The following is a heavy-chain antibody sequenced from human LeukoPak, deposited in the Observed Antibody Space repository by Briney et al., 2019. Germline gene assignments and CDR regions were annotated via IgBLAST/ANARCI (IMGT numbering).Heavy chain of an antibody. J-gene: IGHJ3*02. CDR2: ISSSSSYI. CDR1: GFTFSSYS. D-gene: IGHD1-14*01. Sequence: GGSLRLSCAASGFTFSSYSMNWVRQAPGKGLEWVSSISSSSSYIYYADSVKGRFTISRDNSKNTLYPQMNSLRAEDTAVYYCARTEDSGSAFDIWGQGTMVTVSS. V-gene: IGHV3-21*01. CDR3: ARTEDSGSAFDI.